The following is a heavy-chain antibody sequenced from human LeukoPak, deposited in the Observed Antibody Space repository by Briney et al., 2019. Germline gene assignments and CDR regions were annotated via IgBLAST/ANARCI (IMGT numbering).Heavy chain of an antibody. J-gene: IGHJ4*02. D-gene: IGHD6-6*01. CDR2: INPNSGGT. CDR1: GYTFTGYY. Sequence: GASVKVSCEASGYTFTGYYMHWVRQAPGQGLEWMGWINPNSGGTNYAQKFQGRVTMTRDTSISTAYMELSRLRSDDTAVYYCARDLSGSSSSSATGFDYWGQGTLVTVSS. CDR3: ARDLSGSSSSSATGFDY. V-gene: IGHV1-2*02.